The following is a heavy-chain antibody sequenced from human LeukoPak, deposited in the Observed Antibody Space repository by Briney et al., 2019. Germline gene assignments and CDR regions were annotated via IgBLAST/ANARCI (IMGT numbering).Heavy chain of an antibody. CDR1: GFTFDDYA. CDR2: ISWNSGSI. CDR3: AKDKYYYDSSGLFDY. J-gene: IGHJ4*02. Sequence: PGRSLRLSCAASGFTFDDYAMHWVRQAPGKGLEWVSGISWNSGSIGYADSVKGRFTISRDNAKNSLFLQMNSLRAEDMALYYCAKDKYYYDSSGLFDYWGQGTLVTVSS. D-gene: IGHD3-22*01. V-gene: IGHV3-9*03.